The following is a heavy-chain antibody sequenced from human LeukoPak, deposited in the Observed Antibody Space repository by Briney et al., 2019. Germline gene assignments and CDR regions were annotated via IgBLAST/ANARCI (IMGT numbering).Heavy chain of an antibody. V-gene: IGHV1-69*04. Sequence: ASVKVSCKASGGTFSSYAISWVRQAPGQGLEWMGRIIPIVGTANYAQKFQGRVTITADKSTSTAYMELSSLRSEDTAVYYCARERVRFLERLLYYWGQGTLVTVSS. CDR1: GGTFSSYA. J-gene: IGHJ4*02. CDR2: IIPIVGTA. CDR3: ARERVRFLERLLYY. D-gene: IGHD3-3*01.